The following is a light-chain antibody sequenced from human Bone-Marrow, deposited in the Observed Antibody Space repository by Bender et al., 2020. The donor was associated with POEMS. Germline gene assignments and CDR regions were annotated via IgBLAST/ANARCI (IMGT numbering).Light chain of an antibody. CDR2: DVY. Sequence: QSALTQPASVSGPPGQSITISCTGTRSDVGGYNFVSWYQHHPGKAPKLMIYDVYNRPSGVSNRFSASKSGNTASLTISGLQAEDEAIYHCCSYASSSAFGAVFGGGTKLTVL. CDR1: RSDVGGYNF. J-gene: IGLJ3*02. CDR3: CSYASSSAFGAV. V-gene: IGLV2-14*03.